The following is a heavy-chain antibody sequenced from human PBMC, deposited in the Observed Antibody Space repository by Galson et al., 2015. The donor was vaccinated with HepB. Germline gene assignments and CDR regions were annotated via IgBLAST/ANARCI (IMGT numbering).Heavy chain of an antibody. J-gene: IGHJ4*02. Sequence: SLRLSCAVSGITFSSHAMCWVRQAPGKGLEWVSGISISGGTTYYADSVKGRFTISRDNSKNTVYLEMNNLRAEDTAIYYCANEEVPNDYWGQGTLVSASS. CDR3: ANEEVPNDY. CDR1: GITFSSHA. CDR2: ISISGGTT. V-gene: IGHV3-23*01. D-gene: IGHD4/OR15-4a*01.